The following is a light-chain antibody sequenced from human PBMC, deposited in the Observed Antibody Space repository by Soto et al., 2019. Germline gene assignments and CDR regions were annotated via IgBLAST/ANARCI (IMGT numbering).Light chain of an antibody. V-gene: IGLV2-14*03. J-gene: IGLJ1*01. CDR3: VSYTSSTTYV. CDR1: SSDVGGSNF. Sequence: QSVLTQPASVSDSPGQSITISCTGTSSDVGGSNFVSWYQQHPGKPPKLIIYDVANRPSGVSNRFSGSKSGSTASLIISRLQTEDEADYYCVSYTSSTTYVFETGTKVTV. CDR2: DVA.